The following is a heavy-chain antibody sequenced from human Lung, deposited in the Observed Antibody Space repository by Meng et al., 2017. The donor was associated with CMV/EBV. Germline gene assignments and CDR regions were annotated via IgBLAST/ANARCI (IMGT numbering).Heavy chain of an antibody. CDR3: VRAVHGLEI. CDR1: GYTLTTYG. J-gene: IGHJ6*02. CDR2: VNPYNGDG. Sequence: ASVKVSCKASGYTLTTYGINWVRQAPGQGLEWMGWVNPYNGDGGYAQRFQGRATVTTDTSINTAYLELTSLRSDDTAVYYCVRAVHGLEIWGQGTTVTVSS. V-gene: IGHV1-8*01. D-gene: IGHD4-17*01.